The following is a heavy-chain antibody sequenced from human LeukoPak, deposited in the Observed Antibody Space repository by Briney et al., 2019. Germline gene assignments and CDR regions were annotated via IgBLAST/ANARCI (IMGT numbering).Heavy chain of an antibody. V-gene: IGHV3-11*04. J-gene: IGHJ4*02. CDR2: ISSSGSTM. Sequence: GGSLRLSCAASGFTFSDYYMSWIRQAPGKGLEWVSYISSSGSTMYHADSVKGRFIISRDNAKNSLYLRMNSLRAEDTAVYYCARDPVEISYDYWDQGTLVTVSS. D-gene: IGHD5-24*01. CDR1: GFTFSDYY. CDR3: ARDPVEISYDY.